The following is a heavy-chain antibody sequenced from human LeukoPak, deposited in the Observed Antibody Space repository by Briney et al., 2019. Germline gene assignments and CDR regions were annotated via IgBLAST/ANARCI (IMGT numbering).Heavy chain of an antibody. CDR3: ARETYYDFWSGSDWFDP. V-gene: IGHV4-59*12. Sequence: SQTLSLTCSVSGGSISSYYWSWIRQPPGKGLEWIGYIYYIGSTNYNPSLKSRVTISVDRSKNQFSLKLSSVTAADTAVYYCARETYYDFWSGSDWFDPWGQGTLVTVSS. CDR1: GGSISSYY. J-gene: IGHJ5*02. D-gene: IGHD3-3*01. CDR2: IYYIGST.